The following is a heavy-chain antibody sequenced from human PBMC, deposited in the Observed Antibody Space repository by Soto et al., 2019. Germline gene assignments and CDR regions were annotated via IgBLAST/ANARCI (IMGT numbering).Heavy chain of an antibody. J-gene: IGHJ4*02. CDR3: ARGRVVRGVIIIMFDY. CDR1: GGSFSGYY. Sequence: SETLSLTCAVYGGSFSGYYWSWIRQPPGKGLEWIGEINHSGSTNYNPSLKSRVTISVDTSKNQFSLKLSSVTAADTAVYYCARGRVVRGVIIIMFDYWGQGTLVTVSS. V-gene: IGHV4-34*01. CDR2: INHSGST. D-gene: IGHD3-10*01.